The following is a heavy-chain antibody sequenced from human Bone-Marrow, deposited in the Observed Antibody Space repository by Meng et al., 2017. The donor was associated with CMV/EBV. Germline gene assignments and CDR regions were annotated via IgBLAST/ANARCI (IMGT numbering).Heavy chain of an antibody. CDR3: AKAAAHSSSSAIAD. CDR1: GYTFTSYG. J-gene: IGHJ4*02. CDR2: ISAYNGNT. V-gene: IGHV1-18*01. Sequence: ASVKVSCKASGYTFTSYGISWVRQAPGQGLEWMGWISAYNGNTNYAQKLQGRVTMTTDTSTSTAYMELRSLRSDDTAVYYCAKAAAHSSSSAIADWGQGNLVTVSS. D-gene: IGHD6-6*01.